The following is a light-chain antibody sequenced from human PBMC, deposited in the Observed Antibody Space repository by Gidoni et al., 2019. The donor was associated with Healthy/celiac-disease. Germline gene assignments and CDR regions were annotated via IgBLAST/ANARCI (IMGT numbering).Light chain of an antibody. CDR1: QSVSSN. CDR2: GAS. CDR3: QQYNNWPYT. Sequence: SSRASQSVSSNLAWYQQKPGQAPRLLIYGASNRATGIPARFSGSGSGTEFTLTISSLQSEDFAVYYCQQYNNWPYTFGQGTKLEIK. V-gene: IGKV3-15*01. J-gene: IGKJ2*01.